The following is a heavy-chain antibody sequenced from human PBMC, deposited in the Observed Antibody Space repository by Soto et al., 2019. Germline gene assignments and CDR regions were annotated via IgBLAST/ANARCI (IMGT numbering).Heavy chain of an antibody. CDR1: GGSISSGAYY. CDR3: ARVGGYYHDIDY. V-gene: IGHV4-30-4*01. J-gene: IGHJ4*02. Sequence: SETLSLTCTVSGGSISSGAYYWSWIRQPPGKGLEWIGYMYYSGSTYYNPSLKIRVTISGDTSKNQFSLKLSSVTAADTAVYYCARVGGYYHDIDYWGQGTLVTVSS. D-gene: IGHD3-22*01. CDR2: MYYSGST.